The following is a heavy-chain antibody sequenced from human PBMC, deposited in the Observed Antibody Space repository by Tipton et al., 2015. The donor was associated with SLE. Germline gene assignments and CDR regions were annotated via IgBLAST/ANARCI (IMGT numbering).Heavy chain of an antibody. CDR1: GFTFDDFS. J-gene: IGHJ4*02. V-gene: IGHV3-9*01. Sequence: SLRLSCAASGFTFDDFSMHWIRQAPGKGLEWVSSISWNSGFVAYADSVRGRFTISRDNAKNTVYLQMNSLRAEDTAVYYCAREAMTFDYWGQGALVTVSS. CDR2: ISWNSGFV. D-gene: IGHD2/OR15-2a*01. CDR3: AREAMTFDY.